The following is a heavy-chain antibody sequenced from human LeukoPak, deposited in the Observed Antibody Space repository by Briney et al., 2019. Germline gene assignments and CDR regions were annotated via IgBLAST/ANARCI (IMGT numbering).Heavy chain of an antibody. D-gene: IGHD1-7*01. J-gene: IGHJ3*02. CDR3: ARDLPYNWNSHDAFDI. Sequence: PSETLSLTCTVSGGSISSYYWSWIRQPPGKGLEWIGYIYYSGSTNYNPSLKSRVTISVDTSKNQFSLKLSSETAADTAVYYCARDLPYNWNSHDAFDIWGQGTMVTVSS. CDR2: IYYSGST. CDR1: GGSISSYY. V-gene: IGHV4-59*01.